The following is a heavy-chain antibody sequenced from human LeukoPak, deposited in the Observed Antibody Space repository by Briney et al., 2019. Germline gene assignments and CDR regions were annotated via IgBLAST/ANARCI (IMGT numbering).Heavy chain of an antibody. J-gene: IGHJ5*02. D-gene: IGHD7-27*01. CDR3: ARDDNWGPNWFDP. CDR1: GYTFTGYY. Sequence: ASVKVSCKASGYTFTGYYMHWVRQAPGQGLEWMGWINPNSGGTNYAQKFQGRVTMTRDTSISTVYMELSRLRSDDTAVYYCARDDNWGPNWFDPWGQGTLVTVSS. CDR2: INPNSGGT. V-gene: IGHV1-2*02.